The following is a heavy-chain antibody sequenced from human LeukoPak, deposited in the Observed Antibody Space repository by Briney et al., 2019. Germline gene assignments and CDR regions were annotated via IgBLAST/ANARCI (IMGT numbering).Heavy chain of an antibody. CDR1: GGSISGYY. D-gene: IGHD3-3*01. CDR2: IYNSGST. Sequence: PSETLSLTCTVSGGSISGYYWNWIRQPAGKGLEWIGRIYNSGSTDYNSSLRSRLTMSVDTSKSQFSLKLTSVTAADTAVYCCAREHRDYEGSGYYVDYWGQGTLVTASS. J-gene: IGHJ4*02. V-gene: IGHV4-4*07. CDR3: AREHRDYEGSGYYVDY.